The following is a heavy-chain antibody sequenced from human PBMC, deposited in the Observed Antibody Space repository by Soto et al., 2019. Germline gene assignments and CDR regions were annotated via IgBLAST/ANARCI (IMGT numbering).Heavy chain of an antibody. Sequence: VGSLRLSCAASGFTFSSYGMHWVHQAPGKGLEWVAVIWYDGSNKYYADSVKGRFTISRDNSKNTLYLQMNSLRAEDTAVYYGARSLVGYCSGGSCYSKVDYYYYGMDVWGQGTTVTGSS. CDR3: ARSLVGYCSGGSCYSKVDYYYYGMDV. D-gene: IGHD2-15*01. J-gene: IGHJ6*02. CDR1: GFTFSSYG. V-gene: IGHV3-33*01. CDR2: IWYDGSNK.